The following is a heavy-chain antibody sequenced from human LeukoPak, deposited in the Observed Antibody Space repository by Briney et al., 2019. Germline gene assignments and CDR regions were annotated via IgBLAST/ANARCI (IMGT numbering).Heavy chain of an antibody. D-gene: IGHD6-19*01. CDR3: ARLYTSGCFDY. J-gene: IGHJ4*02. Sequence: GGSLRLSCAASGFTFSSYSMNWVRQAPGKGLEWVSSISSSSSYIYYADSVKGRLTISRDNAKNSLYLQMNSLRGEDTAVYYCARLYTSGCFDYWGQGTLVTVSS. CDR2: ISSSSSYI. V-gene: IGHV3-21*01. CDR1: GFTFSSYS.